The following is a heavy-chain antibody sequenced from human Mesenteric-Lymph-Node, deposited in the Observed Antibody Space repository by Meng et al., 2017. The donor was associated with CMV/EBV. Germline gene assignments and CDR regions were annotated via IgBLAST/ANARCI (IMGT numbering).Heavy chain of an antibody. CDR2: IGTGGDT. CDR1: EFTFSNCA. Sequence: GGSLRLSCAASEFTFSNCAMSWVRQAPGKGLEWVTGIGTGGDTYYADSVKGRFTISRDNSKNTLYLQMNNVRAEDTAIYYCAKDISEYSGWNFDYWGQGTLVTVSS. D-gene: IGHD5-12*01. CDR3: AKDISEYSGWNFDY. V-gene: IGHV3-23*01. J-gene: IGHJ4*02.